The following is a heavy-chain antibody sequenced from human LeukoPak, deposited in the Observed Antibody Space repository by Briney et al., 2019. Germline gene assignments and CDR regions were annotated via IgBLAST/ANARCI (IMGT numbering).Heavy chain of an antibody. V-gene: IGHV3-23*01. CDR2: IGGSGGSK. Sequence: GGALPLSCAASGCTFSKYAMTWLRQAPATGLGWVSTIGGSGGSKFYADSVKGRLTISRDNSKNTLYLQMDSLRVDDTAVYYCARGALELTPDSRWGQGTLVTVSS. J-gene: IGHJ4*02. CDR1: GCTFSKYA. CDR3: ARGALELTPDSR. D-gene: IGHD1-7*01.